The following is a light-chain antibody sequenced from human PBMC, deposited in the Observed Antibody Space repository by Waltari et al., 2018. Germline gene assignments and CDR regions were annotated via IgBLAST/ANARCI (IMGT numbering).Light chain of an antibody. Sequence: QSALTQPASVSGSPGQSITISCTGTSSDVGIYNLVSWFQHHPGKAPKLLIYEVTKRPSGVSNRFSGSKSANTASLTISGLQAEDEADYYCSSYAGSETSVIFGGGTKLTVL. CDR3: SSYAGSETSVI. V-gene: IGLV2-23*02. CDR2: EVT. CDR1: SSDVGIYNL. J-gene: IGLJ2*01.